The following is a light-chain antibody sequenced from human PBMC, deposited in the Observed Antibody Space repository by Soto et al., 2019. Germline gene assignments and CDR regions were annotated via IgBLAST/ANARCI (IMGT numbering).Light chain of an antibody. V-gene: IGKV3-20*01. Sequence: EIVLTQSPGTLSVSPGERVSLSCRASQSVSSNNLAWYQQKPGQAPRLLICGASRRATGIPDRFSGSGSGTDFTLTISRLEPEDFAVYHCQQYGSSSTTTFGQGTKVEIK. J-gene: IGKJ1*01. CDR3: QQYGSSSTTT. CDR2: GAS. CDR1: QSVSSNN.